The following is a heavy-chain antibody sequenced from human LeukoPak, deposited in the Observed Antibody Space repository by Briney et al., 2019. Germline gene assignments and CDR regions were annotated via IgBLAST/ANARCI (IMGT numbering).Heavy chain of an antibody. CDR2: ISFDGSNK. Sequence: PGGSLRLSCAASGFTFSSYGMHWVRQAPRKGLQWVAVISFDGSNKYYADSVKGRFTISRDNSKNTLYLQMNSLRAEDTAVYYCAKDLRGCSSTSCYEGTNWGQGTLVTVSS. CDR3: AKDLRGCSSTSCYEGTN. J-gene: IGHJ4*02. D-gene: IGHD2-2*01. V-gene: IGHV3-30*18. CDR1: GFTFSSYG.